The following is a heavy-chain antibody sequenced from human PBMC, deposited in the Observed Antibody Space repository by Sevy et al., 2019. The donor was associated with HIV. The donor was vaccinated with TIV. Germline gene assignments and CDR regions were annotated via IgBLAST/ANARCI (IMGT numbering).Heavy chain of an antibody. CDR3: PRGGGYTDQGMDV. CDR1: GFTFSTYD. CDR2: ISSSSSNI. V-gene: IGHV3-48*01. D-gene: IGHD5-12*01. J-gene: IGHJ6*02. Sequence: GGSLRLSCAASGFTFSTYDMNWVRQAPGKGVEWISYISSSSSNIYYADSVKGRFTISRDNAKNSLFKQMHSLRAEDTDVSYCPRGGGYTDQGMDVGGQGTTFTVSS.